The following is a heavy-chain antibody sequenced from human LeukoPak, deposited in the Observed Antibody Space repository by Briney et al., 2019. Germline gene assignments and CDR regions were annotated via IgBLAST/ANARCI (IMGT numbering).Heavy chain of an antibody. Sequence: GASVKVSCKASGYTFTSYGISWVRQAPGQGLEWMGGIIPIFGTANYAQKFQGRVTITADKSTSTAYMELSSLRSEDTAVYYCARNTYDILTGYITKNYYYYYMDVWGKGTTVTVSS. CDR1: GYTFTSYG. J-gene: IGHJ6*03. V-gene: IGHV1-69*06. CDR2: IIPIFGTA. D-gene: IGHD3-9*01. CDR3: ARNTYDILTGYITKNYYYYYMDV.